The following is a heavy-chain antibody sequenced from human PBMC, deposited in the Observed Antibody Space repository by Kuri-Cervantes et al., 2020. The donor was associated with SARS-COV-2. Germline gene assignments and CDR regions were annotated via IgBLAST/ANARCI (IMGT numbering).Heavy chain of an antibody. Sequence: ASVKVSCKASGYTFTSYDINWVRQATGQGLEWMGWMNPNSGNTGYAQKFQGRVTMTRNTSISTAYMELSSLRSEDTAVYYCARDSVTHRSTVRGVTSDYWGQGTLVTVSS. V-gene: IGHV1-8*01. D-gene: IGHD3-10*01. CDR1: GYTFTSYD. J-gene: IGHJ4*02. CDR2: MNPNSGNT. CDR3: ARDSVTHRSTVRGVTSDY.